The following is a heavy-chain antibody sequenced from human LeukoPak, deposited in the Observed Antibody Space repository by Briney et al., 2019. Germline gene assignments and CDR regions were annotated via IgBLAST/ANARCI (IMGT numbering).Heavy chain of an antibody. Sequence: SVKVSCKACGCTFSSYAISWVRQAPGQGFEWMGGIIPIFGTANYAQEFQGRVTITTDESTSTAALEPSRMRCEDTVVYLCARGEGRRDGYNPLPYWGQGTLVTVSS. V-gene: IGHV1-69*05. CDR3: ARGEGRRDGYNPLPY. CDR2: IIPIFGTA. CDR1: GCTFSSYA. D-gene: IGHD5-24*01. J-gene: IGHJ4*02.